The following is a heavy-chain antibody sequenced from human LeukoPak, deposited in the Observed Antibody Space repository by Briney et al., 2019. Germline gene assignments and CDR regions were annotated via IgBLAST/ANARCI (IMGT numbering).Heavy chain of an antibody. J-gene: IGHJ4*02. V-gene: IGHV3-48*03. CDR3: ARADYYDSGSFYPLNF. CDR1: GFTLSSYE. Sequence: GGSLRLSCTVSGFTLSSYEMSWIRQAPGKGLEWVSSISSSGNIIYYADSVRGRFTISRDNAKNSLYLQMNSLRAEDTAVFYCARADYYDSGSFYPLNFWGQGTLVTVSS. CDR2: ISSSGNII. D-gene: IGHD3-10*01.